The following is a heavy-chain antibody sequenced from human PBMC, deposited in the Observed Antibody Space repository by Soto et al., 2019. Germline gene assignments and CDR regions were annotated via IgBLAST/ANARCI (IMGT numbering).Heavy chain of an antibody. CDR2: IIPIFGTA. CDR3: ARDHTSDSSSWFPLFD. Sequence: SVKVSCKASGGTFSSYAISWVRQAPGQGPEWMGGIIPIFGTANYAQKFQGRVTITADESTSTAYMELSSLRSEDTAVYYCARDHTSDSSSWFPLFDWGQGTLVTVSS. J-gene: IGHJ4*02. D-gene: IGHD6-13*01. CDR1: GGTFSSYA. V-gene: IGHV1-69*13.